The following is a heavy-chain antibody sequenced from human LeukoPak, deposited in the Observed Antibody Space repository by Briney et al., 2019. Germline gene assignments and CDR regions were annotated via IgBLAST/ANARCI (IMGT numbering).Heavy chain of an antibody. CDR1: GYTFTGYY. CDR2: INPNSGGT. Sequence: ASVKVSCKASGYTFTGYYMHWVRQAPGQGPEWMGWINPNSGGTNYAQKFQGRVTMTRDTSISTAYMELSRLRSDDTAVYYCARDLEMATISIDYWGQGTLVTVSS. D-gene: IGHD5-24*01. V-gene: IGHV1-2*02. CDR3: ARDLEMATISIDY. J-gene: IGHJ4*02.